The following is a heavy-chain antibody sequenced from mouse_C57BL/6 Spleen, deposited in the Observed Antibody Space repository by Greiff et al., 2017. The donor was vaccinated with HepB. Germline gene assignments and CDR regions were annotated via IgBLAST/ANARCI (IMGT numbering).Heavy chain of an antibody. V-gene: IGHV5-16*01. CDR1: GFTFSDYY. Sequence: EVKLVESEGGLVQPGSSMKLSCTASGFTFSDYYMAWVRQVPEKGLEWVANINYDGSSTYYLDSLKSRFIISRDNAKNILYLQMSSLKSEDTATYYCARRDDYGYAMDYWGQGTSVTVSS. CDR3: ARRDDYGYAMDY. J-gene: IGHJ4*01. D-gene: IGHD2-4*01. CDR2: INYDGSST.